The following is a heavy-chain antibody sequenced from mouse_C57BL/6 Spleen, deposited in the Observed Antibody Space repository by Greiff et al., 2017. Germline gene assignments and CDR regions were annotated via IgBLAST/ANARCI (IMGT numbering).Heavy chain of an antibody. CDR3: ARVGYGYDVDCAVGY. CDR2: INPYHGGT. D-gene: IGHD2-2*01. CDR1: GYTFTDYY. J-gene: IGHJ4*01. V-gene: IGHV1-19*01. Sequence: EVKLQESGPVLVKPGASVKMSCKASGYTFTDYYMNWVKQSHGKSLEWIGVINPYHGGTSYNEKFKGKATLTVDKSSSTAYMELNSLTSEDSAVYDWARVGYGYDVDCAVGYWGQGTSVTVSS.